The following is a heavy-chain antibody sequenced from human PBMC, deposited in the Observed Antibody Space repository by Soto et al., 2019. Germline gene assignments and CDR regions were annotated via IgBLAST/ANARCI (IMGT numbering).Heavy chain of an antibody. J-gene: IGHJ4*02. CDR3: ARVISSRDEYVDY. V-gene: IGHV4-4*02. Sequence: QVQLQESGPGLVKPSETLSLTCAVSGDSISGSQWWSWVRLPPGKGLEWIGAISHTGTTHYNPSLKSLVTMSVDPPKNQFALNLTSVTAADPAVYYGARVISSRDEYVDYWGQGTVVTVSP. CDR1: GDSISGSQW. CDR2: ISHTGTT. D-gene: IGHD2-2*01.